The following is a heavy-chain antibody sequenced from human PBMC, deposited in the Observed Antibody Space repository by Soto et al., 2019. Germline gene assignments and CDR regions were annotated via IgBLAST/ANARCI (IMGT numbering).Heavy chain of an antibody. D-gene: IGHD2-2*02. J-gene: IGHJ4*02. Sequence: QVQLQESGPGLVKPSGTLSLTCAVSGGSISSTNWWSWVRQSPGKGLEWIGEIYHIGSTNYNPSLWGRGTISVAKSNNQFALKIRSVTAADTAMYYCATLPPRIELAVLPIPTWGQGTLVTVTS. CDR3: ATLPPRIELAVLPIPT. CDR1: GGSISSTNW. CDR2: IYHIGST. V-gene: IGHV4-4*02.